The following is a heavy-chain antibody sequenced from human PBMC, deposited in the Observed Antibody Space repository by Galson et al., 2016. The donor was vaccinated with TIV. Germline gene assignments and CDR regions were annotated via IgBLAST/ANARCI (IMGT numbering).Heavy chain of an antibody. D-gene: IGHD3/OR15-3a*01. CDR1: GFTFSGYT. Sequence: SLRLSCATSGFTFSGYTTHWVRQAPGKGLEWVAFISYDETIKNYADSVKGRFTISRDNAENTLYLQMNSLRVDDTAVYYCARAGDWLGVYGLDVWGQGTTVTVSS. CDR3: ARAGDWLGVYGLDV. J-gene: IGHJ6*02. V-gene: IGHV3-30*03. CDR2: ISYDETIK.